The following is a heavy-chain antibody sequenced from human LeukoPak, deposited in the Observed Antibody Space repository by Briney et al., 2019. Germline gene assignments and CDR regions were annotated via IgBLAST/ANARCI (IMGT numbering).Heavy chain of an antibody. D-gene: IGHD5-24*01. CDR3: ARDRVEMATAEDAFDI. CDR1: GFTFSSYG. Sequence: PGGSLRLSCAASGFTFSSYGMHWVRQAPGKGLEWVSSISSSSSHIYYADSVKGRFTISRDNAKNSLYLQMNSLRAEDTAVYYCARDRVEMATAEDAFDIWGQGTMVTVSS. J-gene: IGHJ3*02. CDR2: ISSSSSHI. V-gene: IGHV3-21*01.